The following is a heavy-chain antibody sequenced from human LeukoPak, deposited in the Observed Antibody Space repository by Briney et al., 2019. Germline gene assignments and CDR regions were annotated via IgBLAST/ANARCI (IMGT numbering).Heavy chain of an antibody. CDR2: IYTSGST. CDR1: GGSISRCY. V-gene: IGHV4-4*07. J-gene: IGHJ6*03. CDR3: ARYYDSSGYPYYYYYYMDV. D-gene: IGHD3-22*01. Sequence: PSETLSLTRTVSGGSISRCYWRWIRQPAGKGLEWVGRIYTSGSTNYNPSLKSRVTMSVDTSKNQFSLKLSSVTAADTAVYYCARYYDSSGYPYYYYYYMDVWGKGTTVTVSS.